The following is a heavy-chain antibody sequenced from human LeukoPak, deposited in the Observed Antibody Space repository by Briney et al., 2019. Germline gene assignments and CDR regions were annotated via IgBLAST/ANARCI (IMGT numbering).Heavy chain of an antibody. J-gene: IGHJ3*02. CDR3: ARPKITIFGVVDAFDI. Sequence: GESLKISCKGSGYSFTSYWISWVRQMPGKGLEWMGRIDPSDSYTSYSPSFQGHVTISADKSISTAYLQWSSLKASDTAMYYCARPKITIFGVVDAFDIWGQGTMVTVSS. V-gene: IGHV5-10-1*01. CDR2: IDPSDSYT. CDR1: GYSFTSYW. D-gene: IGHD3-3*01.